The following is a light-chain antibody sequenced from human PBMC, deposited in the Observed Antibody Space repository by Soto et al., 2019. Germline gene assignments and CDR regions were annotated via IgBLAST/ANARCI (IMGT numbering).Light chain of an antibody. J-gene: IGLJ1*01. Sequence: SALTQPRSASRSPGQSVTISCTGTSSDVGGYNYVSWYQQHPGKAPKLMIYEVSQRPSGVPDRFSGSKSGTSASLAISGLRSEDEADYYCAAWDDSLSGPVFGTGTKVTVL. CDR1: SSDVGGYNY. V-gene: IGLV2-8*02. CDR2: EVS. CDR3: AAWDDSLSGPV.